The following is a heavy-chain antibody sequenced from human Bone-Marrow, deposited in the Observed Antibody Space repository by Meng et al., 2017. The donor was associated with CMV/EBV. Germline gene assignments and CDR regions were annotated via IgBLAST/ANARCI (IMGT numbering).Heavy chain of an antibody. J-gene: IGHJ4*02. V-gene: IGHV3-21*04. CDR2: ISSSSSYI. Sequence: GESLKISCAASGFTFDDYGMSWVRQAPGKGLEWVSSISSSSSYIYYADSVKGRFTISRDNAKNSLYLQMNSLRAEDTALYYCAKAPQEWLLYGYFDYWGQGTLVTVSS. CDR1: GFTFDDYG. D-gene: IGHD3-3*01. CDR3: AKAPQEWLLYGYFDY.